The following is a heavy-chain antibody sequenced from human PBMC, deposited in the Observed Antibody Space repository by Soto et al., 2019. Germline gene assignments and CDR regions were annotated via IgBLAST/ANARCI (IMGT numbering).Heavy chain of an antibody. D-gene: IGHD3-22*01. CDR2: ISSSGSTI. CDR1: GFTFSDYY. Sequence: PGGSLRLSCAASGFTFSDYYMSWIRQAPGKGLEWVSYISSSGSTIYYADSEKGRFTISRDNAKNSLYLQMNSLRAEDTAVYYCARDLDYYDSSGYSGAFDIWGQGTMVTVSS. CDR3: ARDLDYYDSSGYSGAFDI. V-gene: IGHV3-11*01. J-gene: IGHJ3*02.